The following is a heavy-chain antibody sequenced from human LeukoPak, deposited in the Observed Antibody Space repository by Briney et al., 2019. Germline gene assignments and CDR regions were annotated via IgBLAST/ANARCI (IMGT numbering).Heavy chain of an antibody. V-gene: IGHV3-23*01. CDR2: ISGSGGST. D-gene: IGHD3-3*01. CDR3: AKVEGAYYDFWSGYYPNDAFDI. J-gene: IGHJ3*02. CDR1: GFPFSSYH. Sequence: GGSLRLSCAASGFPFSSYHMNWVRQAPGKGLEWVSAISGSGGSTYYADSVKGRFTISRDNSKNTLYLQMNSLRAEDTAVYYCAKVEGAYYDFWSGYYPNDAFDIWGQGTMVTVSS.